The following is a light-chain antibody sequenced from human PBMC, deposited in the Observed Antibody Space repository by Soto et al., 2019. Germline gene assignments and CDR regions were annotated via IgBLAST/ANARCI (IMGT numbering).Light chain of an antibody. J-gene: IGLJ1*01. CDR2: AVS. CDR1: SSDVGNYDY. Sequence: QSALTQPASVSGSPGQSITISCTGTSSDVGNYDYVSWYQQYPGKAPKLMIYAVSRRPSGVSNRFSGSKSGNTASLTISGLXXXXXADYYCTSYTPSSTYVFGTGTKLTVL. V-gene: IGLV2-14*03. CDR3: TSYTPSSTYV.